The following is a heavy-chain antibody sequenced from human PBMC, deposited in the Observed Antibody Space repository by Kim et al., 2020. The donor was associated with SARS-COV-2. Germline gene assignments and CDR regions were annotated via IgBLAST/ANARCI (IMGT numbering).Heavy chain of an antibody. Sequence: GGSLRLSCSASGFTFSSYAMHWVRQAPGKGLEYVSAISSNGGSTYYADSVKGRFTISRDNSKNTLYLQMSSLRAEDTAVYYCVKGRYCSSTSCYAYYYYGMDVWGQGTTVTVSS. J-gene: IGHJ6*02. CDR3: VKGRYCSSTSCYAYYYYGMDV. CDR2: ISSNGGST. CDR1: GFTFSSYA. V-gene: IGHV3-64D*09. D-gene: IGHD2-2*01.